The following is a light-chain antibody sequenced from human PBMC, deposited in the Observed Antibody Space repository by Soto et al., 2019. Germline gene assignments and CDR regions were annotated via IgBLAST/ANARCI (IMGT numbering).Light chain of an antibody. CDR3: QQSYSTPPFT. J-gene: IGKJ5*01. CDR2: AAS. CDR1: QGISSY. V-gene: IGKV1-8*01. Sequence: AIRMTQSPSSFSASTGDRVTITCRASQGISSYLAWYQQKPGKAPKLLIYAASSLQSGVPSRFSGSRSGTDFTLTISSLKPEDFATYYCQQSYSTPPFTFGQGTRLEIK.